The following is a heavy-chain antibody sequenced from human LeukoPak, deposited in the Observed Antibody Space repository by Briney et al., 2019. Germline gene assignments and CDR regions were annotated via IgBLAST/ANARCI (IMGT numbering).Heavy chain of an antibody. CDR1: GFTFSAFA. Sequence: GGSLRLSCAASGFTFSAFAISWVRQAPGKGLQWVSAISATGGTTYYADSVKGRFTSSRDNSKNVLYLQLSSLRAEDTAIYYCAKGKQTAFLDWFDPWGQGTLVTVSS. J-gene: IGHJ5*02. CDR3: AKGKQTAFLDWFDP. CDR2: ISATGGTT. D-gene: IGHD2-21*02. V-gene: IGHV3-23*01.